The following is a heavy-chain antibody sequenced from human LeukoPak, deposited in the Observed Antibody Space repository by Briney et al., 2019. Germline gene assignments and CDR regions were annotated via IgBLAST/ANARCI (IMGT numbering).Heavy chain of an antibody. D-gene: IGHD2-15*01. J-gene: IGHJ6*03. CDR1: GYSISSGYY. Sequence: SETLSLTCTVSGYSISSGYYWGWIRQPPGKGLEWIGSIYHSGSTYYNPSLKSRVTISVDTSKNQFSLKLSSVTAADTAVYYCARGIASIDYYYYYYMDVWGKGTTVTVSS. V-gene: IGHV4-38-2*02. CDR2: IYHSGST. CDR3: ARGIASIDYYYYYYMDV.